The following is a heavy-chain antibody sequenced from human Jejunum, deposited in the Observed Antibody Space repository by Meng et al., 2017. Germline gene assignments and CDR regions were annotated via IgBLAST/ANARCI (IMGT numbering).Heavy chain of an antibody. V-gene: IGHV7-4-1*02. J-gene: IGHJ4*02. CDR1: GYTFTNHA. D-gene: IGHD2-15*01. CDR2: INTDTRNP. Sequence: GRLWQSASELKEPGASVKVSCKASGYTFTNHAMHWVRQAPGQGLEWMGWINTDTRNPTYAQGFTGRFVFSLDTSVSTAYLHISSLKAEDTALYYCSRGRGCCTCGSCSLADWGPGTLVTVSS. CDR3: SRGRGCCTCGSCSLAD.